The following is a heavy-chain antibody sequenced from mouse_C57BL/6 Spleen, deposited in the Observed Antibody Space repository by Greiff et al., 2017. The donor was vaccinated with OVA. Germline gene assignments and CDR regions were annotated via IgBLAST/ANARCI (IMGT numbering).Heavy chain of an antibody. V-gene: IGHV1-55*01. Sequence: QVQLQQPGAELVKPGASVKMSCKASGYTFTSYWITWAKQRPGQGLEWIGDIYPGSGSTNYNEKFKSKATLTVDTSSSTAYMQLSSLTSEDSAVYYCARSSLTRAMDYWGQGTSVTVSS. CDR2: IYPGSGST. CDR3: ARSSLTRAMDY. J-gene: IGHJ4*01. CDR1: GYTFTSYW.